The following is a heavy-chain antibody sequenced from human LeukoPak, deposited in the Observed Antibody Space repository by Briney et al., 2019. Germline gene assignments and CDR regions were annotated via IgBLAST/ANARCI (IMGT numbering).Heavy chain of an antibody. CDR3: ARGWTGFWWPRPNYGMDV. CDR1: GGSFSGYY. V-gene: IGHV4-34*01. CDR2: INHSGST. J-gene: IGHJ6*02. D-gene: IGHD3/OR15-3a*01. Sequence: SETLSLTCAVYGGSFSGYYWSWIRQPPGKGLEWIGEINHSGSTNYNPSLKSRVTISVDTSKNQFSLKLSSVTAADTAVYYCARGWTGFWWPRPNYGMDVWGQGTTVTVSS.